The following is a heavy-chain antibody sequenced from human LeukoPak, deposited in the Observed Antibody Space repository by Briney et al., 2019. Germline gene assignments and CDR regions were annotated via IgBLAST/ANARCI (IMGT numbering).Heavy chain of an antibody. Sequence: LEWIGRIYTSGSTDYNPSLKSRVTMSIDTSKNQFSLKLSSVTAADTAIYYCARDKTLAYWGQGTLVTVSS. CDR3: ARDKTLAY. V-gene: IGHV4-4*07. J-gene: IGHJ4*02. CDR2: IYTSGST.